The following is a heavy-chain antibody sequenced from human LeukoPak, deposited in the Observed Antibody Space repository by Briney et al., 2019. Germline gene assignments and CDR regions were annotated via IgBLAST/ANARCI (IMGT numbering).Heavy chain of an antibody. Sequence: GGSLRLSCAASGFTFSSYAMHWVRQAPGKGLEWVAVISYDERDKYYADSVKGRFTISRDNSKNTLYLQMNSLRAEDTAVYYCARHLYHCGGGNCYYYFDHWGQGTLVIVSS. CDR3: ARHLYHCGGGNCYYYFDH. CDR1: GFTFSSYA. J-gene: IGHJ4*02. V-gene: IGHV3-30*04. CDR2: ISYDERDK. D-gene: IGHD2-21*02.